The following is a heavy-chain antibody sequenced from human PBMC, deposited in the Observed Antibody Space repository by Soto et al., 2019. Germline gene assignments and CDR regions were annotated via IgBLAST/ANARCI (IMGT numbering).Heavy chain of an antibody. Sequence: EVQLVESGGGLVQPGGSLRLSCAASGFTFSSYWMSWVRQAPGKGLEWVANIKQDGSEKYYVDSVKGRFTISRDNAKNSLYLQMNSLRAEDTAVYYCARPLRYFDWAVGYWGQGTLVTVSS. CDR1: GFTFSSYW. V-gene: IGHV3-7*05. J-gene: IGHJ4*02. D-gene: IGHD3-9*01. CDR2: IKQDGSEK. CDR3: ARPLRYFDWAVGY.